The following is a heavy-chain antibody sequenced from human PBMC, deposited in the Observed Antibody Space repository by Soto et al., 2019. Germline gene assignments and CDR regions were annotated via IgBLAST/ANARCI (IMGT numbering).Heavy chain of an antibody. Sequence: QVQLVESGGGVVQPGRSLRLSCAASGFTFSSYAMHWVRQAPGKGLEWVAVISYDGSNKYYADSVKGRFTISRDNSKNTLYLQMNSLRAEDTAVYYCARDDTAVKQYQPLPYYYYGMDVW. J-gene: IGHJ6*01. V-gene: IGHV3-30-3*01. CDR2: ISYDGSNK. CDR1: GFTFSSYA. CDR3: ARDDTAVKQYQPLPYYYYGMDV. D-gene: IGHD2-2*01.